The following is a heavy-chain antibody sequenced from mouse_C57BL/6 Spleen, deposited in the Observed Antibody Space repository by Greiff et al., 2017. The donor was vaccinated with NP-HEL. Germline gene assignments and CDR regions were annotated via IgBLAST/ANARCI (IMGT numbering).Heavy chain of an antibody. CDR1: GFTFSSYG. Sequence: EVQLVESGGDLVKPGGSLKLSCAASGFTFSSYGMSWVRQTPDKRLEWVATISSGGSYTYYPDSVKGRFTISRDNAKNTLYLQMSSLKSEDTAMYYCARHVGGRYGWYFGVWGTGTTVTVSS. V-gene: IGHV5-6*01. CDR2: ISSGGSYT. D-gene: IGHD1-1*02. CDR3: ARHVGGRYGWYFGV. J-gene: IGHJ1*03.